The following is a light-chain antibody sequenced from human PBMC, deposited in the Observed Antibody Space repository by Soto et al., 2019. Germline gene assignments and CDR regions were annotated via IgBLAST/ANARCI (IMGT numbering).Light chain of an antibody. CDR3: QQGGT. Sequence: DLPMTQSPSSLSASVGDRVTITCRASQSIASNLNWYQQKPGKAPKLLIYAASSLQSGVPSRFSGSGSGTDFTLVISSLQPEDFATYYCQQGGTFGQGTKVEVK. J-gene: IGKJ1*01. V-gene: IGKV1-39*01. CDR2: AAS. CDR1: QSIASN.